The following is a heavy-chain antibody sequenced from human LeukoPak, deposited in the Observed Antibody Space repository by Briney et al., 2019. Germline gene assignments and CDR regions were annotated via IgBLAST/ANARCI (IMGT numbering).Heavy chain of an antibody. CDR3: ARDRLHYGEYEKTLDY. D-gene: IGHD4-17*01. Sequence: GGSLRLSCAASGFTFSSYWMSWVRQAPGKRPEWVGNIKKDGSEKYYVDSVRGRFTISRDNAKSSLYLQMNSLRADDTAVYYCARDRLHYGEYEKTLDYWGQGTLVTVSS. J-gene: IGHJ4*02. V-gene: IGHV3-7*01. CDR2: IKKDGSEK. CDR1: GFTFSSYW.